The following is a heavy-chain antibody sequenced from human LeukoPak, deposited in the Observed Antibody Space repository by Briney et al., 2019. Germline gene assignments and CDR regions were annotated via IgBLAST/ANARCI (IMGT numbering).Heavy chain of an antibody. CDR1: GFTFSSYA. D-gene: IGHD3-10*01. V-gene: IGHV3-23*01. Sequence: QTGGSLRLSCAASGFTFSSYAMSWVRQAPGKGLEWVSATSGSGGSTYYADSVKGRFTISRDNSKNTLYLQMNSLRAEDTAVYYCAKDREVGYYYGSGSYGDLDYWGQGTLVTVSS. J-gene: IGHJ4*02. CDR2: TSGSGGST. CDR3: AKDREVGYYYGSGSYGDLDY.